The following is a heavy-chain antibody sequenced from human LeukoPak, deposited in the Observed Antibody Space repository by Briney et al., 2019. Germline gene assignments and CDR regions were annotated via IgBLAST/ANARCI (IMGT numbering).Heavy chain of an antibody. CDR1: GFTFSSYA. Sequence: PWGSLRLSCAASGFTFSSYAMHWVRQAPGKGLEWVAVISYDGSKKSYSDSVKGRFTISRDNSKNTLYLQMNSLRAEDTAVYFCARESSGYDYSYYYYYYYMDVWGKGTTVTISS. V-gene: IGHV3-30*04. D-gene: IGHD5-12*01. CDR3: ARESSGYDYSYYYYYYYMDV. J-gene: IGHJ6*03. CDR2: ISYDGSKK.